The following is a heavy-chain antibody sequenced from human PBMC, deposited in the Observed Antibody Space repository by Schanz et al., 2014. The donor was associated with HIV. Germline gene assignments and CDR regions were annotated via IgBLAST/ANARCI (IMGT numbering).Heavy chain of an antibody. D-gene: IGHD6-6*01. V-gene: IGHV3-23*01. Sequence: EEQMLESGGGLVQPGGSLRLSCAASGFTFSSYAMSWVRQAPGKGLEWVSAISGSGGSTYYAASVKGRFTISRDDSKNTLYLQMNSLRAEDTAVYYCAKDRYSSSYFDYWGQGTLVTVSS. J-gene: IGHJ4*02. CDR3: AKDRYSSSYFDY. CDR2: ISGSGGST. CDR1: GFTFSSYA.